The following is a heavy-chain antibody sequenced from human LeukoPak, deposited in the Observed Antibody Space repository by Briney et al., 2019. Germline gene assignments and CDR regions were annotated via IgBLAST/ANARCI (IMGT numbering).Heavy chain of an antibody. V-gene: IGHV1-69*13. CDR2: IIPIFGTA. CDR3: ARVRTGDTGAWRFLEWSSYYYYGMDV. CDR1: GGTFSSYA. J-gene: IGHJ6*02. D-gene: IGHD3-3*01. Sequence: ASVKVSCKASGGTFSSYAISWVRQAPGQGLEWMGGIIPIFGTANYAQKFQGRVTITADESTSTAYMELSSLRSDDTAVYYCARVRTGDTGAWRFLEWSSYYYYGMDVWGQGTTVTVSS.